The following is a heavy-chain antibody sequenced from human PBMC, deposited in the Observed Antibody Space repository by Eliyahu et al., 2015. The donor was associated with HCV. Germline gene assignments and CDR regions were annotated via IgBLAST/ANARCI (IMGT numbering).Heavy chain of an antibody. CDR3: ARLDIAVAGIDY. J-gene: IGHJ4*02. V-gene: IGHV4-59*08. CDR1: GGSISSYY. CDR2: IYYSGST. Sequence: QVQLQESGPGLVKPSETLSLTCTVSGGSISSYYWSWIRQPPGKGLEWIGYIYYSGSTNYNPSLKSRVTISVDTSKNQFSLKLSSVTAADTAVYYCARLDIAVAGIDYWGQGTLVTVSS. D-gene: IGHD6-19*01.